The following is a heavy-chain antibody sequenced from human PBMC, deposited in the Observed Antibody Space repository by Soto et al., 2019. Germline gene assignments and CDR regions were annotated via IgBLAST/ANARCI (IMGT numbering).Heavy chain of an antibody. CDR3: ARTTAVPNTLRSRYFFDY. CDR1: GGSVSNKTYY. J-gene: IGHJ4*02. D-gene: IGHD4-17*01. CDR2: VYYSGTT. Sequence: WETLSLTCSVSGGSVSNKTYYWSWIRQPPGKRLEWIGYVYYSGTTNYNPSLKSRVTISVDLSKNQFSLRLSSVTTADTALYYCARTTAVPNTLRSRYFFDYWGQGTLVTVSS. V-gene: IGHV4-61*01.